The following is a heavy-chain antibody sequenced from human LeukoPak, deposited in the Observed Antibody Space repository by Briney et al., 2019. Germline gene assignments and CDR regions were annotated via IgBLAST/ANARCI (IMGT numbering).Heavy chain of an antibody. J-gene: IGHJ5*02. D-gene: IGHD2-15*01. CDR3: ARGYCSGDSCCQFDWFDP. V-gene: IGHV1-2*02. CDR2: INPNNGGT. Sequence: ASVKVSCKVSGYTFTGHYMHWVRQAPGQGLEWMGWINPNNGGTNYAQKFQGRVTMTRDTSISTAYMELSRLRSDDTAVYYCARGYCSGDSCCQFDWFDPWGQGTLVTVSS. CDR1: GYTFTGHY.